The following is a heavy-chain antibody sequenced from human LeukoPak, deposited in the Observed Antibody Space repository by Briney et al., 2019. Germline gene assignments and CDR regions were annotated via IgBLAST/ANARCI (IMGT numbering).Heavy chain of an antibody. CDR1: GFSFSRYS. V-gene: IGHV3-21*01. D-gene: IGHD5-18*01. CDR3: ARVLYSYGYSEFSFDI. Sequence: GGSLRLSCAASGFSFSRYSMNWVRQAPGKGLEWVSSINSSATYIYYADSLKGRFTISRDNAKNSLYLHMNSLRAEDTAVYYCARVLYSYGYSEFSFDIWGQGTMVTVSS. J-gene: IGHJ3*02. CDR2: INSSATYI.